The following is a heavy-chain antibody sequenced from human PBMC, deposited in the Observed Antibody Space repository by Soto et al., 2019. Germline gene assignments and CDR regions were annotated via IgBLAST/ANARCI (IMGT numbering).Heavy chain of an antibody. CDR2: IYHSGST. CDR1: GGSISSGGYS. CDR3: ARGPYDFRSGYYTSGYFDS. Sequence: SETLSLTCAVSGGSISSGGYSWSWIRQPPGKGLEWIGYIYHSGSTYYNQSLKSRVTISVDTSKNQFSLKLSSVTAADTAVYFCARGPYDFRSGYYTSGYFDSWGQGTLVTVSS. V-gene: IGHV4-30-2*01. D-gene: IGHD3-3*01. J-gene: IGHJ4*02.